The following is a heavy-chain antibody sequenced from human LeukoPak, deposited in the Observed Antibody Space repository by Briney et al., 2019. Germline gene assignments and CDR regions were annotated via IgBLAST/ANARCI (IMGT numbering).Heavy chain of an antibody. CDR1: GFTFSDYY. D-gene: IGHD3-10*01. Sequence: GGSLRLSCAASGFTFSDYYMSWIRQAPGKGLEWVSYISSSSSYTNYADSVKGRFTISRDNAKNSLYLQMNSLRAEDTAVYYCAREYYGSGSYYNWGQGTLVTVSS. CDR2: ISSSSSYT. V-gene: IGHV3-11*06. CDR3: AREYYGSGSYYN. J-gene: IGHJ4*02.